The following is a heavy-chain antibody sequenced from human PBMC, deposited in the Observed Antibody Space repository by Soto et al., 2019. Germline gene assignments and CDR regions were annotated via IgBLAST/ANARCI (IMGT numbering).Heavy chain of an antibody. CDR1: GYSFTSYW. CDR3: ARPLLPDYYDSSVGAFDI. V-gene: IGHV5-10-1*01. J-gene: IGHJ3*02. CDR2: IDPSDSYT. Sequence: GESLKISCKGSGYSFTSYWISWVRQMPGKGLEWMGRIDPSDSYTNYSPSFQGHVTISADRSISTAYLQWSSLKASDTAMYYCARPLLPDYYDSSVGAFDIWGQGTMVTVSS. D-gene: IGHD3-22*01.